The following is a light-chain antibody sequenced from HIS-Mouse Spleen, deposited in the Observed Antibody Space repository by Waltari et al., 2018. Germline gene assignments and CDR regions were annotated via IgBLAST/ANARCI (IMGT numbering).Light chain of an antibody. CDR3: CSYAGSYPYV. V-gene: IGLV2-11*01. Sequence: QSALTQPRSVSGSPGQSVTISCTGTSSDVGGYNYVSWYQQPPGKAPKLMIYDVSKRPSGVPDRFSGSKSGNTASLTISGLQAEDEADYYCCSYAGSYPYVFGTGTKVTVL. CDR2: DVS. CDR1: SSDVGGYNY. J-gene: IGLJ1*01.